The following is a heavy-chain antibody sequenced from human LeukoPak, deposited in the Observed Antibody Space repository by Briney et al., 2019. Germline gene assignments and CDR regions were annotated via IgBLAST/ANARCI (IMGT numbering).Heavy chain of an antibody. D-gene: IGHD3-22*01. CDR3: ARYDSSGYPFFTI. V-gene: IGHV4-34*01. J-gene: IGHJ3*02. CDR2: INHSGST. CDR1: GGSFSGYY. Sequence: PSETLSLTCAVYGGSFSGYYWSWIRQPPGKGLEWIGEINHSGSTNYNPSLKSRVTISVDTSKNQFSLKLSSVTAADTAVYCCARYDSSGYPFFTIWGQGTMVTVSS.